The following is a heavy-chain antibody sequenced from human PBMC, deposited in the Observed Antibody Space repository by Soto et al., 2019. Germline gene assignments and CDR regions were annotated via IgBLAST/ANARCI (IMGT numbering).Heavy chain of an antibody. V-gene: IGHV3-23*01. CDR1: GFTFSRYA. Sequence: GGSLRLSCAASGFTFSRYAMSWVRQAPGKGLEWVSAISGSGGSTYYADSVKGRFTISRDNSKNTLYLQMNSLRAEDTAVYYCAKDLRYSSGWYNYFDYWGQGTLVTVSS. CDR2: ISGSGGST. J-gene: IGHJ4*02. D-gene: IGHD6-19*01. CDR3: AKDLRYSSGWYNYFDY.